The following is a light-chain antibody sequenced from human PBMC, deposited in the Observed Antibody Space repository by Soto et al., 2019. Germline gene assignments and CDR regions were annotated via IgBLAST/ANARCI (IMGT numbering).Light chain of an antibody. V-gene: IGKV1-39*01. CDR3: QQSYSTPPT. J-gene: IGKJ1*01. CDR1: SPIGKY. Sequence: IRMSKWPSSLCASXGDRVAISCPSSSPIGKYLAGYLQKPGTIPNLXXYSSSSLQREVPSRFSCSGSGTDFTPPISSLQPEDFATYYRQQSYSTPPTFGQGTKV. CDR2: SSS.